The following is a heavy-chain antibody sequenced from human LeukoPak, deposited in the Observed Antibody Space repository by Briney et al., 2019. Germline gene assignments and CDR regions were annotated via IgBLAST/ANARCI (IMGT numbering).Heavy chain of an antibody. CDR3: ARGNRPYGEHEAFDI. D-gene: IGHD3-10*01. CDR1: GGSISSYY. J-gene: IGHJ3*02. CDR2: IDHSGST. Sequence: SSETLSLTCTVSGGSISSYYCSWIRQPPRKGLEWIGEIDHSGSTNYNPSLQSRVTISVDTSKNQFSLKVSSVSAADMAVYYCARGNRPYGEHEAFDIWGHGTTVTVSP. V-gene: IGHV4-34*01.